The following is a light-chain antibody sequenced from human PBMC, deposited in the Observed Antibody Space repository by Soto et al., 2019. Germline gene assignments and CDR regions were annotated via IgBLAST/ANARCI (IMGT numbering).Light chain of an antibody. CDR1: QSVLYTSNNKNY. CDR2: WAS. J-gene: IGKJ4*01. CDR3: QQYYSNPPPHT. Sequence: DIVMTQSPDSLAVSLGERATINCKSSQSVLYTSNNKNYLAWYQQKPGQPPKLLLYWASTRESGVPDRFSGSGSGTDFNLTISSLQAEDVAVYYCQQYYSNPPPHTFGGGTRVEIK. V-gene: IGKV4-1*01.